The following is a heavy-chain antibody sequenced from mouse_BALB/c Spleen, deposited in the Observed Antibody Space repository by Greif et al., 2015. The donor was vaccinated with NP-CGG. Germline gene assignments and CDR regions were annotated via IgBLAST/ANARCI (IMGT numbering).Heavy chain of an antibody. V-gene: IGHV5-4*02. Sequence: EVHLVESGGGLVKPGGSLKLSCAASGFTFSDYYMYWVRQTPEKRLEWVATISDGGSYTYYPDSVKGRFTISRDNAKNNLYLQMSSLKSEDTAMYYCARDFSHRYDGVFDYWGQGTTLTVSS. D-gene: IGHD2-14*01. CDR3: ARDFSHRYDGVFDY. J-gene: IGHJ2*01. CDR2: ISDGGSYT. CDR1: GFTFSDYY.